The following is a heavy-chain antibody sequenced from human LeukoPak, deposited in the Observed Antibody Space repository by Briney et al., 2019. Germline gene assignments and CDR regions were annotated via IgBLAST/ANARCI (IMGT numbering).Heavy chain of an antibody. V-gene: IGHV4-34*01. D-gene: IGHD3-3*01. CDR3: ARGRASYDFWSGYLF. CDR2: INHSGST. Sequence: SETLSLTCAVYGGSFSGYYWSWIRQSPGKGLEWIGEINHSGSTNYNPSLKSRVTISVDTSKNQFSLQLSSVTAADTAVYYCARGRASYDFWSGYLFWGQGTLVTVSS. CDR1: GGSFSGYY. J-gene: IGHJ4*02.